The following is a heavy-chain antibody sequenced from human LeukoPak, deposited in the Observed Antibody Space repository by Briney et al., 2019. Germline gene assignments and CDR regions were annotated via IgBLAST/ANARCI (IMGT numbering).Heavy chain of an antibody. CDR1: GFPFSGYW. J-gene: IGHJ2*01. D-gene: IGHD2-15*01. V-gene: IGHV3-74*01. CDR3: ATASAGYNRFAL. CDR2: VKSDGSST. Sequence: GGSLRLSCAASGFPFSGYWMHWVRHAPGKGLVWVSCVKSDGSSTFYEDSVKGRYTISRDNAKNTLDLQMDSLRAEDTAGYYCATASAGYNRFALGGRGTLDTLS.